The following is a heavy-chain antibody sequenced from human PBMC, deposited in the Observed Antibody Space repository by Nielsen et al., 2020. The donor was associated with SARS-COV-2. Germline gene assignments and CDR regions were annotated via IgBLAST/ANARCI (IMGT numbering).Heavy chain of an antibody. CDR1: GFTFSSYA. D-gene: IGHD3-16*01. J-gene: IGHJ3*02. V-gene: IGHV3-30-3*01. CDR2: ISYDGSNK. CDR3: ARGPIRRLKGAFDI. Sequence: GGSLRLSCAASGFTFSSYAMHWVRQAPGKGLEWVAVISYDGSNKYYADSVKGRFTISRDNSKNTLYLQMNSLRAEDTAVYYCARGPIRRLKGAFDIWGQGTMVTVSS.